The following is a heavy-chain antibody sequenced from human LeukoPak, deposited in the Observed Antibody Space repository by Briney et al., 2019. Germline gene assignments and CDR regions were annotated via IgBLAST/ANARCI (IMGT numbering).Heavy chain of an antibody. CDR1: GFTLSSYE. V-gene: IGHV3-74*01. J-gene: IGHJ4*02. Sequence: RGSLRLSCAASGFTLSSYEMHWVRQAPGKGLVWGSRINSDGSRTGYADSVKGRFTISRDNAKNTLYLQMNSLRAEDTAIYYCARELPREVTLDYWGQGTLVTVSS. CDR2: INSDGSRT. CDR3: ARELPREVTLDY. D-gene: IGHD2-21*02.